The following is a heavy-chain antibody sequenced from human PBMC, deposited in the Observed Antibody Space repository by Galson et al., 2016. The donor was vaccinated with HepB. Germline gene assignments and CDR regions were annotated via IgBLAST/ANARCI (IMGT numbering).Heavy chain of an antibody. J-gene: IGHJ4*02. D-gene: IGHD3-16*01. CDR2: IRGNGGST. CDR3: AKGGMLIPRFDY. V-gene: IGHV3-23*01. Sequence: MSWVRQAPGKGLEWVSTIRGNGGSTSYADSVKGRFTISRDSSKNTVYLQMNSLRAGDTAVYYCAKGGMLIPRFDYWGQGTLVTVSS.